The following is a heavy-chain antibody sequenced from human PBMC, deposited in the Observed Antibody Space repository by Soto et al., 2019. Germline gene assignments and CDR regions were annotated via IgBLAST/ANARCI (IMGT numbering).Heavy chain of an antibody. D-gene: IGHD2-15*01. CDR1: GFTFSSYA. Sequence: GESLKISCAASGFTFSSYAMSWVRQAPGKGLEWVSAISGSGGSTYYADSVKGRFTISRDNSKNTLYLQMNSLRAEDTAVYYCAKERVASIVVVVAFDYWGQGTLVTVSS. V-gene: IGHV3-23*01. CDR2: ISGSGGST. J-gene: IGHJ4*02. CDR3: AKERVASIVVVVAFDY.